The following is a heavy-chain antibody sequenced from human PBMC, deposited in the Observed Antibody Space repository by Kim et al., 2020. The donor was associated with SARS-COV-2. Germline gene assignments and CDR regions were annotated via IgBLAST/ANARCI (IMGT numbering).Heavy chain of an antibody. CDR3: ARSNAMDV. J-gene: IGHJ6*02. CDR1: GFTFSNYW. CDR2: IKQHGSEI. V-gene: IGHV3-7*03. Sequence: GGSLRLSCAASGFTFSNYWMTCVRQAPGKGLEWVANIKQHGSEIYYVDSVKGRFTISRDDAKNSLYLQMNSLRAEDTALYYCARSNAMDVWGQGTTVTVSS.